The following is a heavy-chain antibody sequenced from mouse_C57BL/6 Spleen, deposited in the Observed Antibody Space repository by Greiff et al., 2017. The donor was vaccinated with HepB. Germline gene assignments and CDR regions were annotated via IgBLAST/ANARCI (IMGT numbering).Heavy chain of an antibody. V-gene: IGHV1-22*01. CDR2: INPNNGGT. D-gene: IGHD1-1*01. CDR3: ARWGYYGTYYFDY. CDR1: GYTFTDYN. Sequence: VQLQQSGPELVKPGASVKMSCKASGYTFTDYNMHWVKQSHGKSLEWIGYINPNNGGTSYNQKFKGKATLTVNKSSSTAYMELRSLTSEDSAVYYCARWGYYGTYYFDYWGQGTTLTVAS. J-gene: IGHJ2*01.